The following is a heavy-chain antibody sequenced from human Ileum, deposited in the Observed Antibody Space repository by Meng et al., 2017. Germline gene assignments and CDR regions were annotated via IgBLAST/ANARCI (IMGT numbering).Heavy chain of an antibody. J-gene: IGHJ4*02. CDR2: IYYSEST. CDR1: VAFTSSGGYY. CDR3: ARGGPTYVDY. Sequence: QDSPPRLRNPTTPLSTTDLSGVAFTSSGGYYWSWLHHHPENGLEWMGYIYYSESTYYTPFINRRVTISVDTSKNQFFLKLSSVTAEETAVYYCARGGPTYVDYWGQGTLVTVSS. D-gene: IGHD3-16*01. V-gene: IGHV4-31*02.